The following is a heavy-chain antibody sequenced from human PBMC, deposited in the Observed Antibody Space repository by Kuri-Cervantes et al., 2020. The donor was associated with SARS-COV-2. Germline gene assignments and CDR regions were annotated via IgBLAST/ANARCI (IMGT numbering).Heavy chain of an antibody. J-gene: IGHJ4*02. V-gene: IGHV4-38-2*01. CDR2: IYHSGST. Sequence: GSLRLSCAVSGYSISSGYYWGWIRQPPGKGLEWIGSIYHSGSTYYNPSLKSRVTISVDTSKNQFSLKVNSVTAADTAMYYCARVPATGPVAGGFDSWGLGTLVTVSS. D-gene: IGHD2-21*01. CDR1: GYSISSGYY. CDR3: ARVPATGPVAGGFDS.